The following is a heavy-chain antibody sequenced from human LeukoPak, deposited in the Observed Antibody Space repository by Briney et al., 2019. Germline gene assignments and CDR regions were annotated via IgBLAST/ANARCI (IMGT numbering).Heavy chain of an antibody. D-gene: IGHD6-19*01. Sequence: SETLSLTCTVSGGSISSYYWSWIRQPPGKGLEWIGYIYYSGSTNYNPSLKSRVTISVDTSKNQFSLKLSSVTAADTAVYYWARGRVYSSGWYNFDYWGQGTLVTVSS. CDR3: ARGRVYSSGWYNFDY. CDR1: GGSISSYY. CDR2: IYYSGST. V-gene: IGHV4-59*01. J-gene: IGHJ4*02.